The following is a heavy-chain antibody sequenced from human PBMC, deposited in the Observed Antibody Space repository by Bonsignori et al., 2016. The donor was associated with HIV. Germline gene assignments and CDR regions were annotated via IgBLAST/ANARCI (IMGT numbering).Heavy chain of an antibody. J-gene: IGHJ6*03. CDR2: IRSKAYGGTT. Sequence: WIRQPPGKGLEWVGFIRSKAYGGTTEYAASVKGRFTISRDDSKSIAYLQMNSLKTEDTAVYYCTRDAGDGLLEWLKPYYYYMDVWGKGTTVTVSS. V-gene: IGHV3-49*02. D-gene: IGHD3-3*01. CDR3: TRDAGDGLLEWLKPYYYYMDV.